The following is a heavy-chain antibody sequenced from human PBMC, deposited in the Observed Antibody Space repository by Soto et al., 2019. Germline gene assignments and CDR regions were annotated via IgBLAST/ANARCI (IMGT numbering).Heavy chain of an antibody. CDR1: GFTFSSYD. J-gene: IGHJ6*02. Sequence: GGSLRLSCAAYGFTFSSYDMHWVRQATGKGLEWVSAIGTAGDTYYPGSVKGRFTISRENAKNSLYLQMNSLRAGDTAVYYFARGRHHRGMDVWGQGTTVTVSS. V-gene: IGHV3-13*01. CDR2: IGTAGDT. CDR3: ARGRHHRGMDV.